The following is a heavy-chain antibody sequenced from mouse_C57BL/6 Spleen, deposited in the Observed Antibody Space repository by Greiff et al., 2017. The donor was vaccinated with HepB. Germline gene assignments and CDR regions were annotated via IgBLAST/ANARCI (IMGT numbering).Heavy chain of an antibody. CDR1: GYTFTSYT. D-gene: IGHD2-3*01. CDR3: AKDGYLYYFDY. J-gene: IGHJ2*01. CDR2: INPSSGYT. Sequence: LVESGAELARPGASVKMSCKASGYTFTSYTMHWVKQRPGQGLEWIGYINPSSGYTKYNQKFKDKATLTADKSSSTAYMQLSSLTSEDSAVYYCAKDGYLYYFDYWGQGTTLTVSS. V-gene: IGHV1-4*01.